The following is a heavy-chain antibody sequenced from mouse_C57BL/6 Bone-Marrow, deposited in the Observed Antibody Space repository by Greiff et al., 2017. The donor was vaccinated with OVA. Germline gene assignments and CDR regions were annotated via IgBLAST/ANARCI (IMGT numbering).Heavy chain of an antibody. CDR2: INPSSGYT. J-gene: IGHJ2*01. D-gene: IGHD1-1*01. CDR3: ARRVYGSRRCYFDY. CDR1: GYTFTSYW. Sequence: VQLQQSGADLAKPGASVKLSCKASGYTFTSYWMHWVNQRPGQGLEWIGYINPSSGYTKYNQKFKDKATLTADKSSSTAYMQLSSRTYEYSAVYYCARRVYGSRRCYFDYWGQGTTLTVSS. V-gene: IGHV1-7*01.